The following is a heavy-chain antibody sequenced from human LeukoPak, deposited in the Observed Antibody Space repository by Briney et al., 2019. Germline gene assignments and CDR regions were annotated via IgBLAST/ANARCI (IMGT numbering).Heavy chain of an antibody. CDR1: GFSISRSS. J-gene: IGHJ6*02. D-gene: IGHD3-10*01. CDR3: ARVLRITMVRGPYYGMDV. Sequence: PGGSLRLSCAASGFSISRSSMNWVRQAPGKGLEWVSYITASSGTIYYGDSVKGRFAISRDNAKNSLYLQMNSLRVEDTAVYYCARVLRITMVRGPYYGMDVWGQGTTVTVSS. CDR2: ITASSGTI. V-gene: IGHV3-48*04.